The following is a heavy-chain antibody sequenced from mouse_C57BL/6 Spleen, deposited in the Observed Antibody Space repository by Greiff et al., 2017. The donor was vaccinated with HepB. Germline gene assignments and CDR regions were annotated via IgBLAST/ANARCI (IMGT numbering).Heavy chain of an antibody. D-gene: IGHD2-4*01. Sequence: QVQLQQSGPELVKPGASVKISCKASGYAFSSSWMNWVKQRPGKGLEWIGRIYPGDGDTNYNGKFKGKATLTADKSSSTAYMQLSSLTSEDSAVYFCARSGYYDADYAMDYWGQGTSVTVSS. CDR1: GYAFSSSW. CDR3: ARSGYYDADYAMDY. J-gene: IGHJ4*01. CDR2: IYPGDGDT. V-gene: IGHV1-82*01.